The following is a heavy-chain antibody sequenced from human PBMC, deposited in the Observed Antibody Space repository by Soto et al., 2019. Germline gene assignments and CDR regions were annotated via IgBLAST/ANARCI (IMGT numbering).Heavy chain of an antibody. CDR1: GFDFGSFG. CDR3: SADHPHTAIGWTV. Sequence: SVKVSCKASGFDFGSFGIQFLRQTRGRGLEWIGWIVVASGRTNYARQFQGRVAFSRDMSSTTAYMDLYDLKSDDTAVYFCSADHPHTAIGWTVWGQGTTVTVSS. J-gene: IGHJ6*02. V-gene: IGHV1-58*02. CDR2: IVVASGRT.